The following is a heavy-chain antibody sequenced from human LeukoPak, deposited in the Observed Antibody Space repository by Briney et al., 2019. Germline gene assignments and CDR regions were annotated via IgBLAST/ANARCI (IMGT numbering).Heavy chain of an antibody. J-gene: IGHJ6*02. CDR2: IYTSGST. CDR3: ARQPPQYYGMDV. CDR1: GGSFSNYY. V-gene: IGHV4-4*07. Sequence: PSETLSLTWTVSGGSFSNYYWSWIRQPAGKGLEWIGRIYTSGSTNYNPSVKSRVTMSVDTSNNQFSLKLTSVTAADTAVYYCARQPPQYYGMDVWGQGTTVTVSS.